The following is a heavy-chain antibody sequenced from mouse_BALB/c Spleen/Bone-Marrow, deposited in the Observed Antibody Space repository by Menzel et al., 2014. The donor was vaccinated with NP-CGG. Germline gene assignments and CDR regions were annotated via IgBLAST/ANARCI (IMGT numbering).Heavy chain of an antibody. D-gene: IGHD1-2*01. V-gene: IGHV14-3*02. CDR2: IDPANGNT. Sequence: EVQLQQSGAELVKPGASVKLSCTASGFNIKDTYMHWVKQRPEQGLEWIGRIDPANGNTKYDPKFQGKATITADTSSNTAYLQRSSLTSEDTAVYYCARYYYGYYFDDWGQGTTLTVPS. J-gene: IGHJ2*01. CDR1: GFNIKDTY. CDR3: ARYYYGYYFDD.